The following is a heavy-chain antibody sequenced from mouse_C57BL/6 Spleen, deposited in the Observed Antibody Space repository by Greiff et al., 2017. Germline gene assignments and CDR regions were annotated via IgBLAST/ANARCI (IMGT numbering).Heavy chain of an antibody. CDR2: IYPGDGDT. V-gene: IGHV1-80*01. CDR1: GYAFSSYW. Sequence: QVQLQQSGAELVKPGASVKISCKASGYAFSSYWMNWVKQRPGKGLEWIGQIYPGDGDTNYNGKFKGKATLTADKSSSTAYMQLSSLTSEDSAVYFCARSPYDGNYFDYWGQGTTLTVSS. J-gene: IGHJ2*01. CDR3: ARSPYDGNYFDY. D-gene: IGHD2-3*01.